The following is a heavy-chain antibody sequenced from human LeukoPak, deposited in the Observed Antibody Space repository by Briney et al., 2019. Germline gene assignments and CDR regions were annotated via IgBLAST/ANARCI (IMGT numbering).Heavy chain of an antibody. D-gene: IGHD2-21*01. CDR1: GYSFTSCW. Sequence: HGESLKVSCKGSGYSFTSCWISWVRQMPGKGLEWMGRIDPSDSYTNYSPSFQGHVTISTDKSISTAFLQWSSLKAPDTAMYYCARWVRDFDYWGQGTLVTVSS. CDR2: IDPSDSYT. CDR3: ARWVRDFDY. J-gene: IGHJ4*02. V-gene: IGHV5-10-1*01.